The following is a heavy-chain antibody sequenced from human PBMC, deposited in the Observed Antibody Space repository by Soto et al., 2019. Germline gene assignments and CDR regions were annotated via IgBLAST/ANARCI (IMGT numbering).Heavy chain of an antibody. D-gene: IGHD2-21*01. CDR1: GGSISRYF. Sequence: QVQLQESGPGLVRPSETLSLTCTVSGGSISRYFWSWIRQSPGKGLEWIGYIFYTGSTTNNPSLKSRVTISIDTSKNQVSPKLSSLTAADTAVYYCAPFSDLEWCDPWGQGTLVTVSS. V-gene: IGHV4-59*01. J-gene: IGHJ5*02. CDR3: APFSDLEWCDP. CDR2: IFYTGST.